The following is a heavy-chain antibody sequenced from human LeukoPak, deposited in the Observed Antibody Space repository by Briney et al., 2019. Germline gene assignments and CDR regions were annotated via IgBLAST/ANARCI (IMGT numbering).Heavy chain of an antibody. J-gene: IGHJ6*02. D-gene: IGHD6-19*01. Sequence: SETLSLTCTVSGGSISSYYWSWIRQPPGKGLEWIGNIYYGGSTNYNPSLKSRVTISVDTSKNQFSLKLSSVTAADTAVYYCARDQGAVAGTWAYYYGMDVWGQGTTVTVSS. CDR3: ARDQGAVAGTWAYYYGMDV. CDR2: IYYGGST. CDR1: GGSISSYY. V-gene: IGHV4-59*01.